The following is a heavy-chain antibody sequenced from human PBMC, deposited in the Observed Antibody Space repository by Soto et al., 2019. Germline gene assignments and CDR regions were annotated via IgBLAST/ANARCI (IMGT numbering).Heavy chain of an antibody. V-gene: IGHV1-2*02. J-gene: IGHJ4*02. CDR3: ARTGFLTDPFDY. CDR2: INPNSGVT. Sequence: ASVKVSCKASGYTFTANYMHWVRQAPGQGLEWMGWINPNSGVTYYAQKLQGRVTMTTDTSTSTAYMELRSLRSDDTAVYYCARTGFLTDPFDYWGQGTLVTVSS. D-gene: IGHD2-21*02. CDR1: GYTFTANY.